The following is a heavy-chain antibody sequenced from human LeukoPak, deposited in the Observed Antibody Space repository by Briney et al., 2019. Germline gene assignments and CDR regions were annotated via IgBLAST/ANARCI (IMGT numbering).Heavy chain of an antibody. CDR3: ARDRGLPDPYFDY. V-gene: IGHV4-59*01. CDR1: DGSISSYY. Sequence: PSETLSLTCTVSDGSISSYYWSWIRQPPGKGLEWIGYISYSGSTNYNPSLKSRVTISVDTSKNQFSLKMSSVTAADTAVYYCARDRGLPDPYFDYWGQGTLVTVSS. CDR2: ISYSGST. J-gene: IGHJ4*02. D-gene: IGHD1-26*01.